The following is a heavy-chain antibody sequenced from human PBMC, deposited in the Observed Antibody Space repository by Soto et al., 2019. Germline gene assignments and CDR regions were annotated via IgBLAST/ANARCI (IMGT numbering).Heavy chain of an antibody. CDR2: ISGSDGST. CDR1: GFTFSSYA. D-gene: IGHD6-19*01. J-gene: IGHJ4*02. Sequence: EVQLLESGGGLVQPGGSLRLSCAASGFTFSSYAMSWVRQAPGKGLEWVSAISGSDGSTYYADSVKGRFTISRDNSKNTLYLQMNSLRAEDTAVYYCAKYSSGWYHPFDYWGQGTLVTVSS. CDR3: AKYSSGWYHPFDY. V-gene: IGHV3-23*01.